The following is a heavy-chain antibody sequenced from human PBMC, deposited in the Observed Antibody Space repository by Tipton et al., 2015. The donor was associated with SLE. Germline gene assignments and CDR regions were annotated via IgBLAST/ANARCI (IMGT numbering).Heavy chain of an antibody. CDR2: LNSDGSTT. V-gene: IGHV3-74*01. CDR1: GFTFSNYW. Sequence: SLRLSCAASGFTFSNYWMHWVRQAPGKGLVWVSRLNSDGSTTNYADSVRGRFTISRDNAKNTLYLQMNTLRAEDTAVYYCTSAVGYGGNSEDFDYWGQGTLVTVSS. J-gene: IGHJ4*02. D-gene: IGHD4-23*01. CDR3: TSAVGYGGNSEDFDY.